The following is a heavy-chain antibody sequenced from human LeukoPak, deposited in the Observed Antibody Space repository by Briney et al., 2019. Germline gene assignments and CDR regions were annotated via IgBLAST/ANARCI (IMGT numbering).Heavy chain of an antibody. D-gene: IGHD5-18*01. V-gene: IGHV1-2*02. J-gene: IGHJ4*02. CDR1: GYTFNGCY. CDR2: INPNSGGT. Sequence: ASVKVSCKASGYTFNGCYIHWVRQAPGQGLEWMGWINPNSGGTNYAQKFQGRVTKTRDTSISTAYMELSRLRSDDTAVYYCARALRAMVSFDYWGQGTLVTVSS. CDR3: ARALRAMVSFDY.